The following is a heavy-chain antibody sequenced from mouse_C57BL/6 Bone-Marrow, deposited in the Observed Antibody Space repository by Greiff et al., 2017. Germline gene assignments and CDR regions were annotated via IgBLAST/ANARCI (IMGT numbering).Heavy chain of an antibody. CDR1: GYTFTDYE. D-gene: IGHD2-5*01. V-gene: IGHV1-15*01. CDR3: TRKGIVTYFDY. Sequence: QVQLKQSGAELVRPGASVTLSCKASGYTFTDYEMHWVKQTPVHGLEWIGAIDPETGGTAYNQKFKGKAILTADKSSSTAYMELRSLTSEDSAVYYCTRKGIVTYFDYWGQGTTLTVSS. CDR2: IDPETGGT. J-gene: IGHJ2*01.